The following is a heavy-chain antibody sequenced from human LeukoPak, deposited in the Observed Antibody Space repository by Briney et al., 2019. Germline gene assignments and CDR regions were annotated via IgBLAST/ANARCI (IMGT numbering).Heavy chain of an antibody. CDR3: ARDSQLGRFDS. CDR2: IYYSGVT. J-gene: IGHJ4*02. CDR1: GGSIGSYY. V-gene: IGHV4-59*01. Sequence: TSETLSLTCTVSGGSIGSYYWSWIRQPPGKGLEWIGYIYYSGVTNFNPSLKSRVTISVDTSKNQFSLKLSSVTAADTSVYYCARDSQLGRFDSWGQGTLVTVSS. D-gene: IGHD7-27*01.